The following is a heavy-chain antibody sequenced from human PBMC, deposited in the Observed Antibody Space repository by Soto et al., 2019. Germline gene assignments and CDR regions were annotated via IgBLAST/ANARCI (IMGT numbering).Heavy chain of an antibody. V-gene: IGHV3-9*01. D-gene: IGHD6-19*01. CDR1: GFTFDDYA. CDR2: ISWNSGSI. Sequence: EVQLVESGGGLVQPGRSLRLSCAASGFTFDDYAMHWVRQAPGKGLEWVSGISWNSGSIGYADSVKGRFTISRDNAKNSLYLQMNSLRAEDTALYYCAKDRSSSGWGGFDYWGHGTLVTVSS. CDR3: AKDRSSSGWGGFDY. J-gene: IGHJ4*01.